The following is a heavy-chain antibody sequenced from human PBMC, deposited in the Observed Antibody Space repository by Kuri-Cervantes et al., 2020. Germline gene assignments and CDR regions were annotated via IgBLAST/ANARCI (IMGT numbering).Heavy chain of an antibody. D-gene: IGHD6-19*01. V-gene: IGHV1-8*02. J-gene: IGHJ4*02. CDR1: GYTFTSYD. CDR2: MNPNSGNT. Sequence: ASVKVSCKASGYTFTSYDINWVRQATGQGLEWMGWMNPNSGNTGYAQKFQGRVTMTRNTSISTAYMELSSLKASDTAMYYCARAYSRGWPFLDYWGQGTLVTDSS. CDR3: ARAYSRGWPFLDY.